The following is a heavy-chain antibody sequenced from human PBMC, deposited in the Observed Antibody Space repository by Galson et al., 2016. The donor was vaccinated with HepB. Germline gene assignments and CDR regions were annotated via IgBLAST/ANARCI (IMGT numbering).Heavy chain of an antibody. Sequence: SVKVSCKASGDTFSSYAISWVRQAPGQGLEWMGGIIPVFGTTHLAQKLQGRVSISADESTSTAYMELSSLRSEDTAVYYCARERSASENDAFDIWGQGTMVTVSS. CDR2: IIPVFGTT. CDR3: ARERSASENDAFDI. V-gene: IGHV1-69*13. J-gene: IGHJ3*02. CDR1: GDTFSSYA. D-gene: IGHD3-3*01.